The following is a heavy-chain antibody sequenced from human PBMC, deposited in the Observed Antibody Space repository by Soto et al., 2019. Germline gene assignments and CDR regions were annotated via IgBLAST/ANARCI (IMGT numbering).Heavy chain of an antibody. Sequence: GGSLRLSCAASGFAFSNYAMSWVRQSPGKGLEWISSLTGGGDNPHYAESVKGRFTISRDNSKSTLFLQINSLSDGDTAVYYCARGGSSWYPFDYWGQGTLVTVSS. J-gene: IGHJ4*02. CDR3: ARGGSSWYPFDY. CDR2: LTGGGDNP. V-gene: IGHV3-23*01. D-gene: IGHD6-13*01. CDR1: GFAFSNYA.